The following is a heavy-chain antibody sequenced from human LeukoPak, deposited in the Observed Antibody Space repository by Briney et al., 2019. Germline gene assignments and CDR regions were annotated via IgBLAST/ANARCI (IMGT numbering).Heavy chain of an antibody. CDR3: ARPFGVVTYIDY. Sequence: PSETLSLTCTVSGGSISSSSYYWGWLRQPPGKGLEWIGSIYYSGSTYYNPSLKSRVTISVDTSKNQFSLKLSSVTAADTAVYYCARPFGVVTYIDYWGQGTLVTVSS. CDR2: IYYSGST. V-gene: IGHV4-39*01. CDR1: GGSISSSSYY. J-gene: IGHJ4*02. D-gene: IGHD3-3*01.